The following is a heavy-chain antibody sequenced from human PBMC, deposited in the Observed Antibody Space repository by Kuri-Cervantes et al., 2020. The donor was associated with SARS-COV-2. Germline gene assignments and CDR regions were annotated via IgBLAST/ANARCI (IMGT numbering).Heavy chain of an antibody. V-gene: IGHV4-31*03. CDR1: GGSISSGGYY. D-gene: IGHD2/OR15-2a*01. J-gene: IGHJ6*02. CDR2: IYYSGST. CDR3: ASLILSAPAQMSVGGYYYYGMDV. Sequence: SETLSLTCTVSGGSISSGGYYWSWIHQHPGKGLEWIGYIYYSGSTYYNPSLKSRVTISVDTSKNQFSLKLSSVTAADTAVYYCASLILSAPAQMSVGGYYYYGMDVWGQGTTVTVSS.